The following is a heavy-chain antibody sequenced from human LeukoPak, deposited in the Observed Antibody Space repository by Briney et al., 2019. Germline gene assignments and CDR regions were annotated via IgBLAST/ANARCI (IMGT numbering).Heavy chain of an antibody. Sequence: AGVKVSCKASGYTFTSYGISWVRQALGQGLEWMGWTSAYNGNTNNAQNLQGRDTLTTDTSTSTAYMELRSLRSDDTAMYYCARNVVPAAKADYWGQGTLVTVSS. J-gene: IGHJ4*02. D-gene: IGHD2-2*01. V-gene: IGHV1-18*01. CDR3: ARNVVPAAKADY. CDR1: GYTFTSYG. CDR2: TSAYNGNT.